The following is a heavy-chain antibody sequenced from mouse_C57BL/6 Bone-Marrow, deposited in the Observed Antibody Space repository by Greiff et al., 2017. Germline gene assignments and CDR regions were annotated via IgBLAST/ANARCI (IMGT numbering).Heavy chain of an antibody. CDR1: GFTFSSYT. D-gene: IGHD1-1*01. CDR3: SRQVTTVLATKYFDA. V-gene: IGHV5-9*01. CDR2: ISGGGGNT. J-gene: IGHJ1*03. Sequence: EVKVEESGGGLVKPGGSLKLSCAASGFTFSSYTMSWVRQTPAKRLQWVAAISGGGGNTYYPDSVKGRFTISRDNDQNILYRKMSSLRSEDTALYYCSRQVTTVLATKYFDASGTETTVTVSS.